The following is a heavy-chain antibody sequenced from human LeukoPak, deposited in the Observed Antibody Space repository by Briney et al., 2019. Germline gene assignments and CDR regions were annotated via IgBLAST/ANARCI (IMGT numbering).Heavy chain of an antibody. J-gene: IGHJ4*02. D-gene: IGHD5-18*01. Sequence: WIRQPPGKGLEWIGNIYYSGRTYYNPSLKSRVTISLDTSKNQFSLKLSSVTAADTAVYYCARDAGGYSYGFFDYWGQGTLVTVSS. V-gene: IGHV4-39*07. CDR3: ARDAGGYSYGFFDY. CDR2: IYYSGRT.